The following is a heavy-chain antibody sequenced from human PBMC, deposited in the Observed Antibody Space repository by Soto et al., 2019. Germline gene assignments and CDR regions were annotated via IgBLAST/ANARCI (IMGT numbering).Heavy chain of an antibody. CDR1: GFTFRTYW. CDR2: IKQDGSEK. J-gene: IGHJ3*01. D-gene: IGHD2-8*01. CDR3: ARDGLYCTYANCRGDAYAV. V-gene: IGHV3-7*04. Sequence: EVQLVGSGGGLVQPGGSLRLSCVASGFTFRTYWMTWVRQAPGKGLEWVANIKQDGSEKYYVDSVRGRFAISRDNAQDSLYLQMNSLRVEDTAVYYCARDGLYCTYANCRGDAYAVWDQGTMVTVSS.